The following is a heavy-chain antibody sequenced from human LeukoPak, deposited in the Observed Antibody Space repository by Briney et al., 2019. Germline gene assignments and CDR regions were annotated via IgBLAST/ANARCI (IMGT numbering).Heavy chain of an antibody. D-gene: IGHD5-18*01. CDR1: GFTCSSYS. V-gene: IGHV3-21*01. J-gene: IGHJ4*02. Sequence: GGSLRLSFAASGFTCSSYSMNWVRQAPGKGLEWVSSISSSSSYIYYADSVKGRFTISRDNAKNSLYLQMNSLRAEDTAVYYRARDGPAGDTATYWGQGTLVTVSS. CDR3: ARDGPAGDTATY. CDR2: ISSSSSYI.